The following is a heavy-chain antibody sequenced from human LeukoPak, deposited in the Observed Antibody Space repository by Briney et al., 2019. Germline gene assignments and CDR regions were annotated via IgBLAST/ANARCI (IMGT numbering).Heavy chain of an antibody. CDR1: GGTFSSYA. D-gene: IGHD6-13*01. J-gene: IGHJ4*02. Sequence: GASVKVSCKASGGTFSSYAISWVRQAPGQGLEWMGGIIPIFGTANYAQKAQGRVTITTDESTSTAYMELSSLRSEDTAVYYCARGAYSGSWYEIDYWGQGTLVTVSS. V-gene: IGHV1-69*05. CDR3: ARGAYSGSWYEIDY. CDR2: IIPIFGTA.